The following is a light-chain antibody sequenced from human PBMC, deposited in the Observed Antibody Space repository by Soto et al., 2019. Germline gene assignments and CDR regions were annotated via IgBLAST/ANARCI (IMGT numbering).Light chain of an antibody. CDR3: CSYAGRYTRV. CDR2: DVT. Sequence: QSALTQPRSVSGSPGQSVTISCTGTSSDAGGYNYVSWYQQHPGKAPNLFIYDVTKRPSGVPDRFSGSKSGNTASLTISGLQAADEADYYCCSYAGRYTRVFGGGTKVTVL. CDR1: SSDAGGYNY. J-gene: IGLJ3*02. V-gene: IGLV2-11*01.